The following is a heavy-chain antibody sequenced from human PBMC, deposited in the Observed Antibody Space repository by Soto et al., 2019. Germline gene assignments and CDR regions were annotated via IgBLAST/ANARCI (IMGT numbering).Heavy chain of an antibody. CDR1: GVTFRNFA. D-gene: IGHD3-10*01. CDR2: ISSSGVGT. CDR3: AKDYYGSGNYYLFDF. V-gene: IGHV3-23*01. J-gene: IGHJ4*02. Sequence: GGALRLSCTASGVTFRNFAMSWVRQAPGKGLEWVSGISSSGVGTFYADSVKGRFSISRDNSKNTVYLQMSSLGADDTAVYYCAKDYYGSGNYYLFDFWGLGTLVPVSS.